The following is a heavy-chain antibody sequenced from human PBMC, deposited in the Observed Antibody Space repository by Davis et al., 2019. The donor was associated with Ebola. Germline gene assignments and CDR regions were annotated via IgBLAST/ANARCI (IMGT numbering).Heavy chain of an antibody. CDR2: IKQDGSEK. V-gene: IGHV3-7*01. D-gene: IGHD2-2*02. CDR3: ARDQVVVVPAAIDRYFDY. CDR1: GFVFGDYW. Sequence: GESLKISCAASGFVFGDYWMSWVRQAPGKGLEWVANIKQDGSEKYYVDSVKGRFTISRDNAKNSLYLQMNSLRAEDTAVYYCARDQVVVVPAAIDRYFDYWGQGTLVTVSS. J-gene: IGHJ4*02.